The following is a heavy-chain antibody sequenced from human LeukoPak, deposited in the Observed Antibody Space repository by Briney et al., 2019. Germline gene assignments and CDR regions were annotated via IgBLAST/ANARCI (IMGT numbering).Heavy chain of an antibody. CDR2: ISAYNGNT. CDR3: ARGPYVVTAMTNEY. J-gene: IGHJ4*02. V-gene: IGHV1-18*01. CDR1: GYTFTSYG. D-gene: IGHD5-18*01. Sequence: ASVKVSCKASGYTFTSYGISWVRQAPGQGLEWMGWISAYNGNTNYAQKLQGRVTMTTDTSTSIAYMELRSLRSDDTAVYYCARGPYVVTAMTNEYWGQGTLVTVPS.